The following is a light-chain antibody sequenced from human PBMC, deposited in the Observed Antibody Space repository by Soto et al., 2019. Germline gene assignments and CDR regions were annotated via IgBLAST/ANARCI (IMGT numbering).Light chain of an antibody. V-gene: IGKV3-20*01. CDR3: RYYGTSPRT. Sequence: EIVLTQSPGTLSLSPGERATLSCRATQSVSSTHLAWYQQKPGQAPRLLTYGASSRATGIPDRFSGSGSGTDFTLTISRLEPEDFAVYYCRYYGTSPRTFGQGTKVEIK. J-gene: IGKJ1*01. CDR2: GAS. CDR1: QSVSSTH.